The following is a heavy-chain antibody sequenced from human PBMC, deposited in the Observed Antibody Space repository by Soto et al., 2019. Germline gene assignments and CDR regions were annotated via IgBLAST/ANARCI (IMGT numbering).Heavy chain of an antibody. CDR1: GFTFSNAW. CDR3: TTGRVVVAATVPFCY. V-gene: IGHV3-15*07. J-gene: IGHJ4*02. CDR2: IKSKTDGGTT. Sequence: GGSLRLSCAASGFTFSNAWMNWVRQAPGKGLEWVGRIKSKTDGGTTDYAAPVKGRFTISRDDSKNTLYLQMNSLKTEDTAVYYCTTGRVVVAATVPFCYWGQGTLVTVSS. D-gene: IGHD2-15*01.